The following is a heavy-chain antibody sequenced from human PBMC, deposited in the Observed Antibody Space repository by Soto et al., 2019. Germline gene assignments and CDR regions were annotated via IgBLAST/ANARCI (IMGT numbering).Heavy chain of an antibody. CDR3: ARVTDGYNYYYFDY. D-gene: IGHD5-12*01. J-gene: IGHJ4*02. V-gene: IGHV1-69*13. CDR2: IIPIFGTA. CDR1: GGTFSSYA. Sequence: SVRVSCKASGGTFSSYAISWVRQAPGQGLEWMGGIIPIFGTANYAQKFQGRVTITADESTSTAYMELSSLRSEDTAVYYCARVTDGYNYYYFDYWGQGTLVTVSS.